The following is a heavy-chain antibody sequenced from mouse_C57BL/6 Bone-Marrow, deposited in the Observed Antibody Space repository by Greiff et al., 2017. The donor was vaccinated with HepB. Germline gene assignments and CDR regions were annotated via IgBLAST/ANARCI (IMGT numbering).Heavy chain of an antibody. CDR2: ISNGGGST. CDR3: ASPGDYYGSSYENYFDY. V-gene: IGHV5-12*01. Sequence: EVQLVESGGGLVQPGGSLKLSCAASGFTFSDYYMYWVRQTPEKRLEWVAYISNGGGSTYYPDTVKGRFTISRDNAKNTLYLQMSRLKSEDTAMYYCASPGDYYGSSYENYFDYWGQGTTLTVAS. CDR1: GFTFSDYY. J-gene: IGHJ2*01. D-gene: IGHD1-1*01.